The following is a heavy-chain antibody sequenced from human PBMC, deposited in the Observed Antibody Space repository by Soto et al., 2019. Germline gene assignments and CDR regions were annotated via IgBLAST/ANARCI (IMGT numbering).Heavy chain of an antibody. Sequence: PGGSLRLSCAASEFTFSTYWMDWVRQVPGKGLEWVANINQDGSEKHYVDSVKGRFTISRDNARNSMYLQMNSLRVDDTAVYYCSRSPDYWGQGTQVTVSS. J-gene: IGHJ4*02. CDR1: EFTFSTYW. CDR3: SRSPDY. V-gene: IGHV3-7*03. CDR2: INQDGSEK.